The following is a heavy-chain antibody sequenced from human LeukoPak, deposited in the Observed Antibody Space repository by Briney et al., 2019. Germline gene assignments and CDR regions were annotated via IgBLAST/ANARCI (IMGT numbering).Heavy chain of an antibody. D-gene: IGHD4-17*01. J-gene: IGHJ3*02. Sequence: PSETLSLTCTVSGGSISSYYWSWIRQPPGKGLEWIGYIYYSGSTNYNPSLKSRVTISVDTSKNQFSLKLSSVTAADTAVYYCARDSGPQEDYGDYGYAFDIWGQGTMVTVSS. CDR1: GGSISSYY. CDR3: ARDSGPQEDYGDYGYAFDI. V-gene: IGHV4-59*01. CDR2: IYYSGST.